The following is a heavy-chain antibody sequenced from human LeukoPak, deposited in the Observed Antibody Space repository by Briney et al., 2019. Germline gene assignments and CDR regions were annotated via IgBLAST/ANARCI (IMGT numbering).Heavy chain of an antibody. Sequence: GGSLRLSCAASGFTFSSYWMSWVRQGPGKGLEWVATIKQDGSEKYYVDSVRGRFTISRDNAENSLYLQMNSLRAEDTAVYHCARDWVVPAAKSTYYYYYGMDVWGQGTTVTVSS. CDR3: ARDWVVPAAKSTYYYYYGMDV. J-gene: IGHJ6*02. CDR1: GFTFSSYW. V-gene: IGHV3-7*03. D-gene: IGHD2-2*01. CDR2: IKQDGSEK.